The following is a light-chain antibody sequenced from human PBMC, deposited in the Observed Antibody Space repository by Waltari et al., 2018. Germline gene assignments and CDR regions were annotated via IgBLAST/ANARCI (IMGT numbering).Light chain of an antibody. CDR1: RSDVGGYNY. V-gene: IGLV2-8*01. CDR2: EVN. CDR3: TSYAGSHNWV. J-gene: IGLJ2*01. Sequence: SALLPPPSASGSQGQSVTIALPGTRSDVGGYNYVPWYHHHPAKAPKLMTPEVNKRPSVVPDRFSGSKSGNTASLTVSGLQADDEADYYCTSYAGSHNWVFGGGTKLTVL.